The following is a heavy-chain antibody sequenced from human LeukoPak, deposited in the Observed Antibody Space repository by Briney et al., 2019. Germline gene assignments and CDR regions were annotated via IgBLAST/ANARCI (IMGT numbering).Heavy chain of an antibody. CDR2: ISYDGSYK. Sequence: GGSLRLSCAASGFTFSNYWMSWVRQAPGKGLEWVAVISYDGSYKYYADSVKGRFSISRDNSKKTLYLQMSSLRDEDTAVYYCAGVSESGWYYFDYWGQGTPVTVSS. D-gene: IGHD6-19*01. CDR3: AGVSESGWYYFDY. CDR1: GFTFSNYW. V-gene: IGHV3-30*03. J-gene: IGHJ4*02.